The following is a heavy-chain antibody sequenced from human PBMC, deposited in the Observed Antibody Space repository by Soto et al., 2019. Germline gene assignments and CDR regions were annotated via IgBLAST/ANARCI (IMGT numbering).Heavy chain of an antibody. CDR1: GFTFSSYA. Sequence: QVQVVESGGGVVQPGRSLRLSCAASGFTFSSYAMHWFRQAPGKGLEWVALISYDGSNKYYADSVKGRFAISRDNSKNTLYLPMHSLRAEDTAVYYCARMGLLHGMDVWGQGTTVTVSS. D-gene: IGHD2-15*01. CDR3: ARMGLLHGMDV. V-gene: IGHV3-30*09. CDR2: ISYDGSNK. J-gene: IGHJ6*02.